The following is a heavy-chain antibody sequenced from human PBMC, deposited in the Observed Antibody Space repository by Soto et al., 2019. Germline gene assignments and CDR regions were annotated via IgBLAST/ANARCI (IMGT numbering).Heavy chain of an antibody. CDR3: ARDHVTIFGVVDHDAFDI. V-gene: IGHV4-31*03. CDR1: GGSISSGGYY. Sequence: KASETLSLTCTVSGGSISSGGYYWSWIRQHPGKGLEWIGYIYYSGSTYYNPSLKSRVTISVDTSKNQFSLKLSSVTAADTAVYYCARDHVTIFGVVDHDAFDIWGQGTMVTVSS. D-gene: IGHD3-3*01. J-gene: IGHJ3*02. CDR2: IYYSGST.